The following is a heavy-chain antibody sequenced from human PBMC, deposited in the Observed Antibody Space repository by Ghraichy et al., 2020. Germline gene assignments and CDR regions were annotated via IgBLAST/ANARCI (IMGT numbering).Heavy chain of an antibody. D-gene: IGHD5-18*01. J-gene: IGHJ4*02. V-gene: IGHV3-21*01. CDR1: GFTFSSYS. CDR2: ISSSSSYI. Sequence: GGSLRLSCAASGFTFSSYSMNWVRQAPGKGLEWVSSISSSSSYIYYADSVKGRFTISRDNAKNSLYLQMNSLRAEDTAVYYCARDPEDTAMVISDYWGQGTLVTVSS. CDR3: ARDPEDTAMVISDY.